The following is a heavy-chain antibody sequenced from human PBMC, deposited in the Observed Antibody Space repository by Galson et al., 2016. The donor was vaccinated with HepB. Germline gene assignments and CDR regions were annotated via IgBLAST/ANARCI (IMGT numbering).Heavy chain of an antibody. V-gene: IGHV6-1*01. J-gene: IGHJ6*02. Sequence: AISGDSVSSKTVAWNWIRQSPSRGLEWLGGTYSRSRWHTDYAPSMKSRITISSDTSKNQFSLQLNSVTPEDTAVYYCVRAATTLRSGWKTLAPRFYYSGMDVWGQGTTVTVSS. D-gene: IGHD6-19*01. CDR3: VRAATTLRSGWKTLAPRFYYSGMDV. CDR1: GDSVSSKTVA. CDR2: TYSRSRWHT.